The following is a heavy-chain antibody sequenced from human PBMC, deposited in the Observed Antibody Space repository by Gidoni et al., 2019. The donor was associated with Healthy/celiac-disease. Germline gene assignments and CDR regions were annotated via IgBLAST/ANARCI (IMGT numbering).Heavy chain of an antibody. D-gene: IGHD4-17*01. CDR2: ISGSGGST. Sequence: EVQLLESGGGLVQPGWSLGLSCAASGFPFSRHAMSWVRQAPGKGLEWVSAISGSGGSTYYADSVKGRFTISRDNSKNTLYLQMNSLRAEDTAVYYCAKLTVDGYGMDVWGQGTTVTVSS. CDR1: GFPFSRHA. V-gene: IGHV3-23*01. J-gene: IGHJ6*02. CDR3: AKLTVDGYGMDV.